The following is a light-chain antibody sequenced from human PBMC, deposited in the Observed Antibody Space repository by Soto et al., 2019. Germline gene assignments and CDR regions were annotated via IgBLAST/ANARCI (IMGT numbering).Light chain of an antibody. CDR1: SGDVGGYNY. Sequence: QSALTQPPSASGSPGQSVTISCTGTSGDVGGYNYVSRYQQHPGRAPRLMVYEVTKRPSGVPDRFSGSKSGNTASLTVSGLQAEDEADYYCSSYAGSENYVFGTGTKLTVL. CDR2: EVT. J-gene: IGLJ1*01. V-gene: IGLV2-8*01. CDR3: SSYAGSENYV.